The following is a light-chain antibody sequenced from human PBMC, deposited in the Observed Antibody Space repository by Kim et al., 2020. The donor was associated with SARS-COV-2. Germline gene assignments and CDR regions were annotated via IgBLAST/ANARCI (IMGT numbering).Light chain of an antibody. J-gene: IGKJ1*01. Sequence: DIQMTQSPSTLSASVGDRVTITCQASQSIRSYLAWYQQKPGTAPNLLIYDASTLESGVPSRFSGSGSGTEFTLIISSLQPDDFATYYCQQYKTLARTFGQGTQLEIK. CDR3: QQYKTLART. CDR1: QSIRSY. V-gene: IGKV1-5*01. CDR2: DAS.